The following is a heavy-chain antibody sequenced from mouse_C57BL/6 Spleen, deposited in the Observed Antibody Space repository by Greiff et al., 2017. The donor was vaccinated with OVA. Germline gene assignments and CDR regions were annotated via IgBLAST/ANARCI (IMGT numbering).Heavy chain of an antibody. CDR3: ARGLVFDY. Sequence: EVKLQQSGPELVKPGASVKISCKASGYTFTDYYMNWVKQSHGKSLEWIGDINPNNGGTSYNQKFKGKATLTVDKSSSTAYMELRSLTSEDSAVYYCARGLVFDYWGQGTTLTVSS. V-gene: IGHV1-26*01. CDR1: GYTFTDYY. CDR2: INPNNGGT. J-gene: IGHJ2*01.